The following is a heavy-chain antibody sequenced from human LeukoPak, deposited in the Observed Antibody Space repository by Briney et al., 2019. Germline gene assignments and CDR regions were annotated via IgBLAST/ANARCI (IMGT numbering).Heavy chain of an antibody. CDR1: GFTFSSYS. CDR3: ARDLTVTTNFYYGMDV. Sequence: GGSLRLSCAASGFTFSSYSMNWVRQAPGKGLEWVSSISSSSSYIHYADSVKGRFTISRDNAKNSLYLQMNSLRAEDTAVYYCARDLTVTTNFYYGMDVWGQGTTVTVSS. V-gene: IGHV3-21*01. J-gene: IGHJ6*02. D-gene: IGHD4-11*01. CDR2: ISSSSSYI.